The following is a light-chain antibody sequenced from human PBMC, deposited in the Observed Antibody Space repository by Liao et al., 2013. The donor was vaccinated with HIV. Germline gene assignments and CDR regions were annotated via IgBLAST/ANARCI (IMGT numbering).Light chain of an antibody. CDR2: QDV. Sequence: SYEVTQPPSVSVSPGQTATITCSGDNLGHKYVSWYQQKPGQSPVLVIYQDVKRPSGIPERFSGSNSGNTATLTISGTQAMDEADYYCQAWDSSTYWVFGGGTKLTVL. CDR1: NLGHKY. V-gene: IGLV3-1*01. J-gene: IGLJ3*02. CDR3: QAWDSSTYWV.